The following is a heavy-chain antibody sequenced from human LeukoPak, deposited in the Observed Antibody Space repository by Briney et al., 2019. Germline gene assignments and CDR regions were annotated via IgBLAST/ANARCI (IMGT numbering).Heavy chain of an antibody. CDR3: ARHGAYDDSSGYYFGPEFDY. J-gene: IGHJ4*02. D-gene: IGHD3-22*01. CDR2: ITGSGGST. CDR1: GFTFNNYA. Sequence: GGSLRLSCAASGFTFNNYAMSWVRQAPGKGLEWVLTITGSGGSTYYADSVKGRFTISRDNSKNTLYLQMNTLRAEDTAVYYCARHGAYDDSSGYYFGPEFDYWGQGTLVTVSS. V-gene: IGHV3-23*01.